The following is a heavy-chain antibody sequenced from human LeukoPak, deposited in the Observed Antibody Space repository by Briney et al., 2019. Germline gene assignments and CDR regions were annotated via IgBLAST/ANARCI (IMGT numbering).Heavy chain of an antibody. CDR1: GGSISSYY. CDR3: ARGGTVTTVPL. V-gene: IGHV4-59*08. Sequence: SETLSLTCTVSGGSISSYYWSWIRQPPGKGLEWSGYIYYSGSTNYNYNPSLKSRVTISVDTSNNQFSLKLSSVTAADTAVYYCARGGTVTTVPLGGQGTLVTVSS. CDR2: IYYSGST. D-gene: IGHD4-17*01. J-gene: IGHJ4*02.